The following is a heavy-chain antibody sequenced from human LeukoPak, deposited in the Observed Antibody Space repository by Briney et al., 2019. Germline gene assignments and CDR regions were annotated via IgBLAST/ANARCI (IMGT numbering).Heavy chain of an antibody. CDR3: AKAPGAVAEFFDY. J-gene: IGHJ4*02. CDR2: ISSSGSTI. D-gene: IGHD6-19*01. CDR1: GFTFSDYY. Sequence: GGSLRLSCVASGFTFSDYYMSWIRQAPGKGLEWVSYISSSGSTIYYADSVKGRFTISRDNAKNSLYLQMNSLRAEDTALYYCAKAPGAVAEFFDYWGQGTLVTVSS. V-gene: IGHV3-11*01.